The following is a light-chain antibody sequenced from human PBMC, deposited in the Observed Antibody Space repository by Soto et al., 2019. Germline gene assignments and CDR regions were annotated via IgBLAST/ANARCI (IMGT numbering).Light chain of an antibody. CDR2: EVA. CDR1: SSDVGGYNF. V-gene: IGLV2-8*01. CDR3: NSYAGSNIYV. J-gene: IGLJ1*01. Sequence: QSALTQPPSASGSPGQSVTISCTGTSSDVGGYNFVSWYQHHPGKAPKLIIYEVAKRPSGVPNRFYGSKSGNTASLTVSGLQAEDEADYYCNSYAGSNIYVFGTGTKLPVL.